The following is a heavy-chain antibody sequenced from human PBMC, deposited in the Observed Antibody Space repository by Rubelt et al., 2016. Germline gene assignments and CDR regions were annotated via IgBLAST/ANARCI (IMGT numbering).Heavy chain of an antibody. J-gene: IGHJ4*02. CDR3: ARRRGTGTTVFDY. V-gene: IGHV2-5*02. D-gene: IGHD1-1*01. Sequence: QITLKESGPTPVKPTQTLMLTCTFSGFSLSTSGVGVGWIRQPPGEALELLALIYWDDDKLYSPSLKSRLTITKDNSKTQVVLTRTNMDPVDTATYYCARRRGTGTTVFDYWGQGTLVTVSS. CDR1: GFSLSTSGVG. CDR2: IYWDDDK.